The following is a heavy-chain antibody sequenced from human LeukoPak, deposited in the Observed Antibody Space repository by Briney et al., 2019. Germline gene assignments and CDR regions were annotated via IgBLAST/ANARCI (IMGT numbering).Heavy chain of an antibody. CDR3: SGYWPPDY. Sequence: PGGSLRLSCAASGFTVSGNYMDWVRQAPGKGLVWVSIIYSDGTTYYADSVKGRFTISRDNSKNTLYLQMNSLRAEDTAVYYCSGYWPPDYWGQGTLVTVSS. J-gene: IGHJ4*02. CDR1: GFTVSGNY. CDR2: IYSDGTT. D-gene: IGHD2-8*02. V-gene: IGHV3-53*01.